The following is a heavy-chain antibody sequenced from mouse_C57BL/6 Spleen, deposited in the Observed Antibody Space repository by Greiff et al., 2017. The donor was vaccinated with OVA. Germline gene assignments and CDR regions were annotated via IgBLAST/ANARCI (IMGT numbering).Heavy chain of an antibody. CDR3: ARSDGYIYAMDY. V-gene: IGHV1-50*01. CDR2: IDPSDSYT. Sequence: VQLQQPGAELVKPGASVKLSCKASGYTFTSYWMQWVKQRPGQGLEWIGEIDPSDSYTNYNQKFKGKATLTVDTSSSTAYMQLSSLTSEDSAVYYCARSDGYIYAMDYWGQGTSVTVSS. CDR1: GYTFTSYW. D-gene: IGHD2-3*01. J-gene: IGHJ4*01.